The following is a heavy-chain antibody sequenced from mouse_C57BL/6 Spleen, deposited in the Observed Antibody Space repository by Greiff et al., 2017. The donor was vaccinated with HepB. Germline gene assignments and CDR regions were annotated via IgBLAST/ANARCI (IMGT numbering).Heavy chain of an antibody. Sequence: QVQLKQSGAELAKPGASVKLSCKASGYTFTSYWMHWVKQRPGQGLEWIGYINPSSGYTKYNQKFKDKATLTADKSSSTAYMQLSSLTYEDSAVYYCAAPLLITTVVDYYAMDYWGQGTSVTVSS. J-gene: IGHJ4*01. CDR1: GYTFTSYW. CDR3: AAPLLITTVVDYYAMDY. D-gene: IGHD1-1*01. CDR2: INPSSGYT. V-gene: IGHV1-7*01.